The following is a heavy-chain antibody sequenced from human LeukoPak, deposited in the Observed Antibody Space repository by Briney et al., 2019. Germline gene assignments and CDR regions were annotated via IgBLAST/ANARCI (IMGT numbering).Heavy chain of an antibody. CDR2: IKTDGSST. CDR1: GFTFSSYG. Sequence: GGSLRLSCAASGFTFSSYGMHWVRQAPGKGLVWVSRIKTDGSSTSYADSAKGRFTISRDNAKNTLYLQMNSLRAEDTAVYYCAREGPPDAFDIWGQGTMVTVSS. J-gene: IGHJ3*02. V-gene: IGHV3-74*01. CDR3: AREGPPDAFDI.